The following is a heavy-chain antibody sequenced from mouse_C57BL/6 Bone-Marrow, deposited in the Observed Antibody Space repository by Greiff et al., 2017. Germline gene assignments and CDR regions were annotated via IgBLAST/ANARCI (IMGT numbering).Heavy chain of an antibody. J-gene: IGHJ4*01. CDR3: AREGITTVVASDAMDV. D-gene: IGHD1-1*01. CDR1: GFTFSSYA. V-gene: IGHV5-4*01. Sequence: EVQVVESGGGLVKPGGSLKLSCAASGFTFSSYAMSWVRQTPEKRLEWVATISDGGSYTYYPDNVKGRFTISRDNAKNNLYLQMSHLKSEDTAMXYCAREGITTVVASDAMDVWGQGTSVTVSS. CDR2: ISDGGSYT.